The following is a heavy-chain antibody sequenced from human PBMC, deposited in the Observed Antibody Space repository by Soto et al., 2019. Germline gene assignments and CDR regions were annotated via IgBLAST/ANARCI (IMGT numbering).Heavy chain of an antibody. Sequence: SETLSLTCTVSGGSISSGGYYWSWIRQHPGKGLEWIGYIYYSGSTYYNPSLKSRVTISVDTSKNQFSLKLSSVTAADTAVYYCARLRFSNYYYYMDVWGKGTTVTVSS. CDR1: GGSISSGGYY. V-gene: IGHV4-31*03. J-gene: IGHJ6*03. CDR2: IYYSGST. D-gene: IGHD3-3*01. CDR3: ARLRFSNYYYYMDV.